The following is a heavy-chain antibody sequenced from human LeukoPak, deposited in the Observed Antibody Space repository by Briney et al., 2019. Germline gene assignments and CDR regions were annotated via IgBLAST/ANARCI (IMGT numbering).Heavy chain of an antibody. CDR3: AKVASEWLVSHFDY. V-gene: IGHV3-21*01. Sequence: GSLRLSCAASGFTFSDYSMNWVRQTPRKGLEWVSCISGSGSYIYYADSVKGRFTISRDNSKNTLYLQMNSLRAEDTAVYYCAKVASEWLVSHFDYWGQGTLVTVSS. CDR2: ISGSGSYI. D-gene: IGHD6-19*01. J-gene: IGHJ4*02. CDR1: GFTFSDYS.